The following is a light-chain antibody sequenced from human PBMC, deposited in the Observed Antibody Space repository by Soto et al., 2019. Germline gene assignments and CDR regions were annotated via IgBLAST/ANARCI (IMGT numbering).Light chain of an antibody. CDR1: QSVSSNS. Sequence: ETVLTQSPGTLSLSPGERATLSCRASQSVSSNSLAWYQQKPGQAPRLLIYGASSRAIGIPDRFSGSGSGTDFTLTINSLEHEDFAVYYCPQYGSSPETFGPGPKADIK. V-gene: IGKV3-20*01. CDR2: GAS. J-gene: IGKJ1*01. CDR3: PQYGSSPET.